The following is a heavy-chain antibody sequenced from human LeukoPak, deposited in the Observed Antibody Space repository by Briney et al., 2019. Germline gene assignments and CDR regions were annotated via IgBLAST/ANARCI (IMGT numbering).Heavy chain of an antibody. CDR1: GFTFSNYG. D-gene: IGHD6-19*01. Sequence: GGSLRLSCAASGFTFSNYGLHWVRQAPGKGLEWVAIISYDGSNKYFADSVKGRFTISRDNSKNTLYLQMNSPRAEDTAVYYCAKDGAVSGYFDNWGQGTLVTVSS. CDR2: ISYDGSNK. CDR3: AKDGAVSGYFDN. J-gene: IGHJ4*02. V-gene: IGHV3-30*18.